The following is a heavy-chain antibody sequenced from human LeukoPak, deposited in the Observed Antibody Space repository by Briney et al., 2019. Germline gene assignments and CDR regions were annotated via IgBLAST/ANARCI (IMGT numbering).Heavy chain of an antibody. CDR2: ITHSGGST. CDR1: GFTFSNYA. D-gene: IGHD5-24*01. V-gene: IGHV3-23*01. J-gene: IGHJ4*02. Sequence: GGSLRLSCAASGFTFSNYAMSWVRQAPGKGLEWVSSITHSGGSTYYADSVKGRFTISRDNSRNTLYLQMSSLRAEDTAVYYCAKSGYNRFDYWGQGTLVTVSS. CDR3: AKSGYNRFDY.